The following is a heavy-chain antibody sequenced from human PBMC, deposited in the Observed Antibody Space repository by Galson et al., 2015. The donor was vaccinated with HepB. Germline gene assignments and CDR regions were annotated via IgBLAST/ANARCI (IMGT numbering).Heavy chain of an antibody. D-gene: IGHD2-15*01. J-gene: IGHJ5*02. CDR1: VYNFANYW. CDR3: ARSGTPRECNWFDH. Sequence: QSGAEVKKPGESLKISCKSSVYNFANYWIGWVRQMPGKGLEWMGIIYPDDSKTIYSPSFQGQVTFSVDKSISTAYLQWRSLKASDTAMYYCARSGTPRECNWFDHWGQGTLVTVSS. CDR2: IYPDDSKT. V-gene: IGHV5-51*01.